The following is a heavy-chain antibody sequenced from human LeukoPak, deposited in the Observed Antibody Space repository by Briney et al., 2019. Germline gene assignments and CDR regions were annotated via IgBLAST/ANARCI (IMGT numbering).Heavy chain of an antibody. CDR2: ISYDGSNK. D-gene: IGHD2-2*01. J-gene: IGHJ4*02. CDR1: GFTFSSYA. CDR3: ARGALNQLLGY. V-gene: IGHV3-30*04. Sequence: GGSLRLSCAASGFTFSSYAMHWVRQAPGKGLEWVAVISYDGSNKYYADSVKGRFTISRDNSKNTLYLQMNSLRAEVTAVYYCARGALNQLLGYWGQGTLVTVSS.